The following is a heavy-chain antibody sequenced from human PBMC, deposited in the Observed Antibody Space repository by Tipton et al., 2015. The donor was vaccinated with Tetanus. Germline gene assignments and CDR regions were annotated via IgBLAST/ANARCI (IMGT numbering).Heavy chain of an antibody. Sequence: LRLSCAVYGGSFSGYYWGWIRQPPGKGLEWIGSIYYSGSTYYNPSLKSRVTISVDTSKNQFSLKLSSVTAADTAVYYCARPDYGAFDIWGQGTMVTVSS. J-gene: IGHJ3*02. D-gene: IGHD4-17*01. CDR3: ARPDYGAFDI. CDR2: IYYSGST. V-gene: IGHV4-39*01. CDR1: GGSFSGYY.